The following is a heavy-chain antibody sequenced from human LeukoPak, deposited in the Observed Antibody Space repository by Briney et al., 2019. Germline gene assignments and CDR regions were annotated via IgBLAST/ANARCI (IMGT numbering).Heavy chain of an antibody. D-gene: IGHD1-1*01. CDR3: ARDTTRRGAIDY. V-gene: IGHV1-2*02. CDR1: RYTFTDYY. CDR2: INPNSGGT. Sequence: ASVKVSCKASRYTFTDYYIHWVRQAPGQGLEWMGWINPNSGGTNYAQNFQGRVTMTRDTSISTAYMELSSLGSDDTALYYCARDTTRRGAIDYWGQGTLVTVSS. J-gene: IGHJ4*02.